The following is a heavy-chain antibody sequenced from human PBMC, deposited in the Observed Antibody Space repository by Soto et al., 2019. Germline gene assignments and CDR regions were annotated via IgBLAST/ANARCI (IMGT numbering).Heavy chain of an antibody. CDR3: ARGRPAAGQYYFDY. CDR2: ISAYNGNI. J-gene: IGHJ4*02. Sequence: ASVKVSCKASGYTFTSYGLSWVRQAPGQSLEWLGWISAYNGNIKYAQRVQDRLTMTADTSTSTAYMELRSLTSDDTAVFFCARGRPAAGQYYFDYWGQGILVTVSS. CDR1: GYTFTSYG. D-gene: IGHD6-13*01. V-gene: IGHV1-18*01.